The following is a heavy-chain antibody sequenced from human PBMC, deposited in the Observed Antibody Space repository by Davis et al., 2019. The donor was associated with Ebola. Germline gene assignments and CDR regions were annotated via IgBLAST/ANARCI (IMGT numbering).Heavy chain of an antibody. CDR3: ARDLYCSGGSCYPNWFDP. Sequence: AASVKVSCKASAYTFTSYAMHWVRQAPGQRLEWMGWINAGNGNTKYSQKFQGRVTITRDTSASTAYMELSSLRSEDTAVYYCARDLYCSGGSCYPNWFDPWGQGTLVTVSS. CDR2: INAGNGNT. V-gene: IGHV1-3*01. CDR1: AYTFTSYA. J-gene: IGHJ5*02. D-gene: IGHD2-15*01.